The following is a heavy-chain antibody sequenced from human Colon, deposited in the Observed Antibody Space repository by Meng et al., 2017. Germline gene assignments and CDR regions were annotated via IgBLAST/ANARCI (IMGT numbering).Heavy chain of an antibody. CDR2: ISGYSGVT. Sequence: ASVQVSCKAAGYTFINYGITWVRQAPGQGLEWMGWISGYSGVTNYAQDLQDRVTITTDASTTTAYLELRRLRSDDTAVYYCARYRPAAGTYYFDYWGQGTLVTVSS. CDR1: GYTFINYG. J-gene: IGHJ4*02. V-gene: IGHV1-18*01. CDR3: ARYRPAAGTYYFDY. D-gene: IGHD6-13*01.